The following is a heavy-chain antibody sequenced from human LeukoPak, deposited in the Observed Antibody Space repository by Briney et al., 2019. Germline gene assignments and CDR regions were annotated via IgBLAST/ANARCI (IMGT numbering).Heavy chain of an antibody. CDR3: AREKVEGANWFDP. V-gene: IGHV1-2*02. CDR2: INSNSGGT. D-gene: IGHD2-15*01. CDR1: GYTFTGYY. J-gene: IGHJ5*02. Sequence: ASVKASCKASGYTFTGYYMHWVRQAPGQGLEWMGWINSNSGGTNYAQKFQGRVTMTRDTSISTVYMELSRLRSDDTAVYYCAREKVEGANWFDPWGQGTPGHRLL.